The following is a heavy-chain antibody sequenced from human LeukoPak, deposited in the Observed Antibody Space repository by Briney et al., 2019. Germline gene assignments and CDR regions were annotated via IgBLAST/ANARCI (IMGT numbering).Heavy chain of an antibody. CDR2: ISACNGNT. CDR3: ARDTSGSDPFDY. Sequence: GSVKVSCKASGYTFTSYGISWVRQAPGQGLEWMGWISACNGNTNYAQKLQGRVTMTTDTSTSTAYMELRSLRSDDTAVYYCARDTSGSDPFDYWGQGTLVTVSS. D-gene: IGHD1-26*01. J-gene: IGHJ4*02. V-gene: IGHV1-18*01. CDR1: GYTFTSYG.